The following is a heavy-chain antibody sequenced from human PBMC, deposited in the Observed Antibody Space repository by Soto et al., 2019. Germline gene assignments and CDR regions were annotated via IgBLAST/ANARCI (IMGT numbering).Heavy chain of an antibody. CDR1: GFTFSSYG. D-gene: IGHD5-12*01. J-gene: IGHJ6*02. CDR2: ISYDGSNK. V-gene: IGHV3-30*18. CDR3: AKDRSPSGYSGYYYYYYYGMDV. Sequence: GGSLRLSCAASGFTFSSYGMHWVRQAPGKGLEWVAVISYDGSNKYYADSVKGRFTIPRDNSKNTLYLQMNSLRAEDTAVYYCAKDRSPSGYSGYYYYYYYGMDVWGQGTTVTVSS.